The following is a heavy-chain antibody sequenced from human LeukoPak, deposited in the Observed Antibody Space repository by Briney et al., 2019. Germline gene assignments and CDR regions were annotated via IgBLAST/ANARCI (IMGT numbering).Heavy chain of an antibody. Sequence: SETLSLTCTVSGGSISSYYWSWIRQPAGKGPEWIGRIYTSGSTNYNPSLKSRVTMSVDTSKNQFSLKLSSVTAADTAVYYCARDWARVWYDSSGYYPEGNWFDPWGQGTLVTVSS. J-gene: IGHJ5*02. CDR3: ARDWARVWYDSSGYYPEGNWFDP. CDR2: IYTSGST. CDR1: GGSISSYY. V-gene: IGHV4-4*07. D-gene: IGHD3-22*01.